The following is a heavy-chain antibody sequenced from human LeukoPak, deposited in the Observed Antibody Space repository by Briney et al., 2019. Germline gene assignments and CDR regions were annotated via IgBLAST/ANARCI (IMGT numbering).Heavy chain of an antibody. CDR1: GFTFSSYA. CDR2: ISNSGAST. V-gene: IGHV3-23*01. J-gene: IGHJ4*02. D-gene: IGHD2-2*01. CDR3: ASGGYQLLAVDY. Sequence: GGSLRLSCAASGFTFSSYAMTWVRQAPGKGLEWVSAISNSGASTYYADSVKGRFTISRDNSKNTLYLQMNSLRAEDTAVYYCASGGYQLLAVDYWGRGTLVTVSS.